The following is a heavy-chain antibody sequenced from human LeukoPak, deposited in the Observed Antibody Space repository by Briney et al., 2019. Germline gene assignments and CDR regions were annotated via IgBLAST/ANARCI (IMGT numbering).Heavy chain of an antibody. CDR1: GFTFSSYA. CDR2: ISSNGGST. V-gene: IGHV3-64*01. D-gene: IGHD5-18*01. J-gene: IGHJ6*02. CDR3: ARLHVDTAMVSGGMDV. Sequence: QPGGSLRLSCAASGFTFSSYAMHWVRQAPGKGLESVSAISSNGGSTYYANSVKGRFTISRDNSKNTLYLQMGSLRAEDMAVYYCARLHVDTAMVSGGMDVWGQGTTVTVSS.